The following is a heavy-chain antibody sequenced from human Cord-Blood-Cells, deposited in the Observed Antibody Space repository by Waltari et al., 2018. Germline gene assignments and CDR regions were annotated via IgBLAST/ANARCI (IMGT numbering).Heavy chain of an antibody. J-gene: IGHJ6*02. CDR2: IKQDGSEK. Sequence: LAPGAASIQPAGSLGLSCEPSRLTLRGYRMRWVCPAPGSGLQCVTHIKQDGSEKYYVDSVKGRFTISRDNAKNSLYLQMNSLRAEDKAVYYCARDRDGITIFGVVIDAPDYYGMDVWGQGTTVTVSS. CDR1: RLTLRGYR. V-gene: IGHV3-7*01. D-gene: IGHD3-3*01. CDR3: ARDRDGITIFGVVIDAPDYYGMDV.